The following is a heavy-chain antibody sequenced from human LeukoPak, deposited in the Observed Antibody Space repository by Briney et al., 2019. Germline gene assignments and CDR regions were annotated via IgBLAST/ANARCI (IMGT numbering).Heavy chain of an antibody. CDR1: GGSFSGYY. CDR3: ARDRPGRGYSYPRGAFDI. J-gene: IGHJ3*02. Sequence: PSETLSLTCAVYGGSFSGYYWSWIRQPPGKGLEWIGEINHSGSTNYNPSLKSRVTISVDTSKNQFSLKLSSVTAADTAVYYCARDRPGRGYSYPRGAFDIWGQGTMVTVSS. CDR2: INHSGST. D-gene: IGHD5-18*01. V-gene: IGHV4-34*01.